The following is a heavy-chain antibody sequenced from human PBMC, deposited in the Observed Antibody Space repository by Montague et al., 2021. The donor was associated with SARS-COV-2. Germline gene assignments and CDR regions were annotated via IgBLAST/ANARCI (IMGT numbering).Heavy chain of an antibody. D-gene: IGHD2-2*03. J-gene: IGHJ4*02. CDR2: IAHGGTT. CDR3: ARGAPGY. Sequence: SETLSLTCAVYGGSFSDYHWIWIRQSAGKGLEWIGQIAHGGTTKYNPSLESRVTISIDTSKNQFSLKLTSVTAADTAIYYCARGAPGYWGQGTLVTVSS. CDR1: GGSFSDYH. V-gene: IGHV4-34*01.